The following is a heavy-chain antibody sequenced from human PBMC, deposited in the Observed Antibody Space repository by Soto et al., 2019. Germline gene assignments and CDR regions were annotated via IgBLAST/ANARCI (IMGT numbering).Heavy chain of an antibody. J-gene: IGHJ6*02. CDR1: GGSISSGDYY. V-gene: IGHV4-30-4*01. CDR3: ARGLTIFGVVPPPEGMDV. CDR2: IYYSGST. Sequence: SETLSLTCTVSGGSISSGDYYCSWIRQPPGKGLEWIGYIYYSGSTYYNPSLKSRVTISVDTSKNQFSLKLSSVTAADTAVYYCARGLTIFGVVPPPEGMDVWGQGTTVT. D-gene: IGHD3-3*01.